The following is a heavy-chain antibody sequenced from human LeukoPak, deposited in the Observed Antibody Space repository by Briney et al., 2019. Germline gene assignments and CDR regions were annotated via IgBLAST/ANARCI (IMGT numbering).Heavy chain of an antibody. CDR1: GGSFSGYY. J-gene: IGHJ4*02. CDR2: INHSGST. V-gene: IGHV4-34*01. Sequence: PSETLSLTCAVYGGSFSGYYWSWIRQPPGKGLEWIGEINHSGSTNYNPSLKSRVTISVDTSKNQFSLKLCSVTAADTAVYYCARGSVTGTTSTFDYWGQGTLVTVSS. CDR3: ARGSVTGTTSTFDY. D-gene: IGHD1-7*01.